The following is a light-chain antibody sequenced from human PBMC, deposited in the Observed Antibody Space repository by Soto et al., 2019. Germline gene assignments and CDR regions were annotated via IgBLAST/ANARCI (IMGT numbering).Light chain of an antibody. CDR3: QQYDSSFT. Sequence: IVLTQSPATLSLSPGERATLSCTASKHVTTTYIASYHQKFGQAPRLLIHGASTRATGTPDRFTGGGFGTDFTLTLSRVEPEDFAVYYCQQYDSSFTFGGGTKV. V-gene: IGKV3-20*01. CDR1: KHVTTTY. J-gene: IGKJ4*01. CDR2: GAS.